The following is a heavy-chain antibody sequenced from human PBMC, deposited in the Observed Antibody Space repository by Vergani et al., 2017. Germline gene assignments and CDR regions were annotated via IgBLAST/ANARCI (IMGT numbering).Heavy chain of an antibody. CDR3: ARTYYDFWSGYYSAYYYGMDV. CDR1: GYTFTSYD. J-gene: IGHJ6*02. Sequence: QVQLVQSGAEVKKPGASVKVSCKASGYTFTSYDINWVRQATGQGLEWMGWMNPNSGNTGYAQKFQGRVTMIRNTSISTAYMELSSLRSEDTAVYYCARTYYDFWSGYYSAYYYGMDVWGQGTTVTVSS. V-gene: IGHV1-8*01. D-gene: IGHD3-3*01. CDR2: MNPNSGNT.